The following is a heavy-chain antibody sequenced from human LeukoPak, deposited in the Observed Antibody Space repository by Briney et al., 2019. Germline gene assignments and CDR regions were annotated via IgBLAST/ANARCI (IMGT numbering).Heavy chain of an antibody. V-gene: IGHV1-69*04. D-gene: IGHD2-21*02. CDR3: ARQGCGGDCYYYYYGMDV. Sequence: SVKVSCKASGGTFSSYAISWVRQAPGQGLEWMGRIIPILGIANYAQKFQGRVTITADKSTSTAYMELSSLRSEDTAVYYCARQGCGGDCYYYYYGMDVWGQGTTVTVSS. J-gene: IGHJ6*02. CDR1: GGTFSSYA. CDR2: IIPILGIA.